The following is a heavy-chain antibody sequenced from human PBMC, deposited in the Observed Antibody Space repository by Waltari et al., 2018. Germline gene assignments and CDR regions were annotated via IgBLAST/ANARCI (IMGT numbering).Heavy chain of an antibody. CDR2: INPSGGST. CDR1: GYTFTSYY. V-gene: IGHV1-46*01. Sequence: QVQLVQSGAEVKKPGASVKVSCKASGYTFTSYYMHWVRQAPGQGLEWMGIINPSGGSTSYAQKFQGRVTMTRDTSTSTVYMELSSLRSEDTAVYYCAYRSRHPWGDDWGNFDYWGQGTLVTVSS. D-gene: IGHD7-27*01. CDR3: AYRSRHPWGDDWGNFDY. J-gene: IGHJ4*02.